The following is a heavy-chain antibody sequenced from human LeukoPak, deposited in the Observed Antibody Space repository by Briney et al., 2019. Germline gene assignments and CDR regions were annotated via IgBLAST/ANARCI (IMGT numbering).Heavy chain of an antibody. CDR3: ARVSSGWYSSDY. Sequence: SETLSLICTVSGGSISSGGYYWSWIRQHPGKGLEWFGYIYYSGSTYYNRSLKSRVTISVDTSKNQFSLKLSSVTAADTAVYYCARVSSGWYSSDYWGQGTLVTVSS. D-gene: IGHD6-19*01. CDR1: GGSISSGGYY. V-gene: IGHV4-31*03. CDR2: IYYSGST. J-gene: IGHJ4*02.